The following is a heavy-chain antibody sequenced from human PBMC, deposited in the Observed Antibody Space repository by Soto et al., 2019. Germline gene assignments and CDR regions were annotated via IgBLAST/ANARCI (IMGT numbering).Heavy chain of an antibody. CDR1: GFTFSSYA. CDR2: ISGSGGST. Sequence: EVQLLESGGGLVQPGGSMRLSCAASGFTFSSYAMSWVRQAPGKGLEWVSAISGSGGSTYYADSVKGRFTISRDNAKNSLYLQMNSLRDEDTAVYYCARTGPAATPERWFDPWGQGTLVTVSS. D-gene: IGHD2-15*01. J-gene: IGHJ5*02. V-gene: IGHV3-23*01. CDR3: ARTGPAATPERWFDP.